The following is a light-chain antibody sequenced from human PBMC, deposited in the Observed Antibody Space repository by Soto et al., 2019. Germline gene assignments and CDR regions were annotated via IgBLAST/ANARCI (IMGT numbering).Light chain of an antibody. CDR2: DVS. V-gene: IGLV2-11*01. Sequence: QSALTQPRSVSGSPGQSVTISCTGTTSDVGGYNYVSWYQQHPGKVPKLMIYDVSKRPSGVPDRFSGSKSGNTASLTISGLQVDDEADYYCCSYAGTYSVVFGGGTKLTVL. CDR3: CSYAGTYSVV. CDR1: TSDVGGYNY. J-gene: IGLJ2*01.